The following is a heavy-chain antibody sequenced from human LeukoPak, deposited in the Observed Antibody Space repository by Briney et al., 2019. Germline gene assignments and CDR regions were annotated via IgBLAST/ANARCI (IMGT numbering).Heavy chain of an antibody. D-gene: IGHD1-26*01. J-gene: IGHJ4*02. CDR1: GFTFSSSS. V-gene: IGHV3-48*02. CDR2: ISSSSSTI. CDR3: ARDIQYSGTYFDY. Sequence: GGSLRLSCAASGFTFSSSSMNWVRQAPGKGLEWVSYISSSSSTIYYADSVKGRFTISRDNAKHSLYLQMNSLRDEDTAVYFCARDIQYSGTYFDYWGQGTLVTVSS.